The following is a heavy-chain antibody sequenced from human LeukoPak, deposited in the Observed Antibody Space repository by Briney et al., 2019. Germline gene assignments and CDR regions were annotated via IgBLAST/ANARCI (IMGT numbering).Heavy chain of an antibody. Sequence: ASVNVSCKASGYIITTYYMHWVRQAPGQGLEWMGVSNPSGVGTNYAQKFQGRVTMTKDTSTSTVYMELSSLRSEDTAVYYCAREEYGGYFDYWGQGTLVTVSS. D-gene: IGHD2-21*01. CDR3: AREEYGGYFDY. V-gene: IGHV1-46*01. J-gene: IGHJ4*02. CDR2: SNPSGVGT. CDR1: GYIITTYY.